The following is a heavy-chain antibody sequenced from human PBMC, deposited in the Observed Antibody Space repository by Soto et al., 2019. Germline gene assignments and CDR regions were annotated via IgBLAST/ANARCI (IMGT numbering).Heavy chain of an antibody. Sequence: GALRLSRAASGFTFRNYAMSWVRQAPGRGLEWVSGISASGRDIHYADSVKDRFTVSRDNSKNTLYLQMNSLRAEDTAIYYCAKGKTSGWYYFDYWGQGALVTVS. CDR2: ISASGRDI. CDR3: AKGKTSGWYYFDY. J-gene: IGHJ4*02. D-gene: IGHD6-19*01. CDR1: GFTFRNYA. V-gene: IGHV3-23*01.